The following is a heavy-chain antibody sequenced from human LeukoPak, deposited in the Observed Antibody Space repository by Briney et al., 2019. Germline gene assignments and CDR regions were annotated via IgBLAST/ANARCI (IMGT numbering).Heavy chain of an antibody. J-gene: IGHJ3*02. CDR3: AREAYDSSGDAFDI. D-gene: IGHD3-22*01. V-gene: IGHV4-4*07. CDR1: GGSISSYY. Sequence: SETLSLTCTVSGGSISSYYWSWIRQPAGKGLEWMGRIYTSGSTNYNPSLKSRVTMSVDTSKNQFSLKLSSVTAADTAVYYCAREAYDSSGDAFDIWGQGTMVTVSS. CDR2: IYTSGST.